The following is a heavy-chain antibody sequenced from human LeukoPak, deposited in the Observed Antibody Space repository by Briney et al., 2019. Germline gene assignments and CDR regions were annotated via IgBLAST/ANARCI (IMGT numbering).Heavy chain of an antibody. V-gene: IGHV4-34*01. D-gene: IGHD4-17*01. CDR3: ARATTVTSEFDY. J-gene: IGHJ4*02. CDR2: INHSGST. Sequence: SETLSLTCAVYGGSFSGYYWSWIRQPPGKGLEWIGEINHSGSTNYNPSLKSRVTISVDRSKNQFSLKLSSVTAADTAVYYCARATTVTSEFDYWGQGTLVTVSS. CDR1: GGSFSGYY.